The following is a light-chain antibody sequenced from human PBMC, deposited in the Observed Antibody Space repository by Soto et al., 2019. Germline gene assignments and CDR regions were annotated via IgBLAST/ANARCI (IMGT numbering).Light chain of an antibody. CDR1: QSISSW. V-gene: IGKV1-5*03. Sequence: DIQMTQSPSTLSASVGDRVTISCRASQSISSWLAWYQQKPGKAPKLLIYKASSLESGVPSRFSGSGSGTEFTLTISSLQPDDFATYYCQQYNSNPPMYTFGQGTKLEIK. CDR3: QQYNSNPPMYT. CDR2: KAS. J-gene: IGKJ2*01.